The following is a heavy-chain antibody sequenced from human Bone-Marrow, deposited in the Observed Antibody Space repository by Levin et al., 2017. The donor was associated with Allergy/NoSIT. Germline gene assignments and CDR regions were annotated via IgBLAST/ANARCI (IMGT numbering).Heavy chain of an antibody. J-gene: IGHJ5*02. Sequence: SGPTLVKPTQTLTLTCTFSGFSLSTSGVGVGWIRQPPGKALEWLALIYWDDDKRYSPSLKSRLTITKDTSKNQVVLTMTNMDPVDTATYYCAHSFDGSGSYFYPPSWFDPWGQGTLVTVSS. CDR1: GFSLSTSGVG. CDR2: IYWDDDK. CDR3: AHSFDGSGSYFYPPSWFDP. V-gene: IGHV2-5*02. D-gene: IGHD3-10*01.